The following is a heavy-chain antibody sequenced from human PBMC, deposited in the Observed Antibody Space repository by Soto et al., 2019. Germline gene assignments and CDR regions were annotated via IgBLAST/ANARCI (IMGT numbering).Heavy chain of an antibody. CDR2: IYWDDDK. V-gene: IGHV2-5*02. J-gene: IGHJ4*02. D-gene: IGHD2-2*01. Sequence: QITLKESGPTLVKSTQTLTLTCTFSGFSLSTSGVGVGWIRQPPGKALEWLALIYWDDDKRYSPSLKSRLTITKDTSKNQVVLTMTNIDPVDTATYYCAHSRYCSSTSCSYFDYWGQGTLVTVSS. CDR1: GFSLSTSGVG. CDR3: AHSRYCSSTSCSYFDY.